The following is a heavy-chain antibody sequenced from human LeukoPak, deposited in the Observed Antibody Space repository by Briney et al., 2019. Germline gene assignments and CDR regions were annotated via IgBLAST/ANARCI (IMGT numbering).Heavy chain of an antibody. Sequence: GGSLRLSCAASGFTFSSYAMGWVRQAPGKGLEWVSAISGSGGSTYYADSVKGRFTISRDNSKNTLYLQMNSLRAEDTAVYYCAKDPPYCSGGSCYYFDYWGQGTLVTVSS. J-gene: IGHJ4*02. V-gene: IGHV3-23*01. CDR2: ISGSGGST. CDR1: GFTFSSYA. CDR3: AKDPPYCSGGSCYYFDY. D-gene: IGHD2-15*01.